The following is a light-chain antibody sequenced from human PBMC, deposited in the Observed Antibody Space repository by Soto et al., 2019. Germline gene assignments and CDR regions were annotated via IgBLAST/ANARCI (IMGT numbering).Light chain of an antibody. CDR3: QQYNNYPWT. V-gene: IGKV1-5*03. J-gene: IGKJ1*01. CDR2: KVS. Sequence: DIQMTQSPSTLSASVGDRVTNSCRASQTINNWLGWLQQKPGKAPKLLIYKVSTLESGVPSRFSGSGSGTEFTLTIDGLQTDDFATYYCQQYNNYPWTFGQGTRVEIK. CDR1: QTINNW.